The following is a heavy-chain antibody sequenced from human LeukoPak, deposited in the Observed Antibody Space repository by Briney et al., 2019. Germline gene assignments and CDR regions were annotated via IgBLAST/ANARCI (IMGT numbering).Heavy chain of an antibody. CDR1: GYTFTSYY. CDR3: ARASVGYFDY. CDR2: INPSGGST. V-gene: IGHV1-46*01. Sequence: ASAKVSCKASGYTFTSYYVHWVRQAPGQGLEWMGIINPSGGSTSYAQKFQGRVTMTRDTSTSTVYMELSSLRSEDTAVYYCARASVGYFDYWGQGTLVTVSS. J-gene: IGHJ4*02.